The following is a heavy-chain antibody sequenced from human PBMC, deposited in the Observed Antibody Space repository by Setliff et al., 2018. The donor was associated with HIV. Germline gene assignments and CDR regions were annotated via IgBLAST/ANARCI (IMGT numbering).Heavy chain of an antibody. J-gene: IGHJ4*02. CDR2: IKTKPSSYVT. Sequence: GSLRLSCSASGFTFSGSAMHWVRQASGKGLERVGRIKTKPSSYVTAYGASVKGRFTISRDDSQKTAYLQMNSLKTEDTAVYYCIRGPDYPYYFDYWGQGTQVTVSS. V-gene: IGHV3-73*01. CDR3: IRGPDYPYYFDY. CDR1: GFTFSGSA. D-gene: IGHD4-17*01.